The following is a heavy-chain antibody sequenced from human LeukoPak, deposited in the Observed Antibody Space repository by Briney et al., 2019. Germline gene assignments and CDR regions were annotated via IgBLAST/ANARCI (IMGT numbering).Heavy chain of an antibody. V-gene: IGHV3-23*01. CDR1: GFTFSSYA. J-gene: IGHJ4*02. D-gene: IGHD3-3*01. CDR2: ISGSGGST. Sequence: GGSLRLSCAASGFTFSSYAMSLVRQAPGKGLEWVSAISGSGGSTYYADSVKGRFTISRDNSKNTLYLQMNSLRAEDTAVYYCAKSIYDFWSGYPTLIIDYWGQGTLVTVSS. CDR3: AKSIYDFWSGYPTLIIDY.